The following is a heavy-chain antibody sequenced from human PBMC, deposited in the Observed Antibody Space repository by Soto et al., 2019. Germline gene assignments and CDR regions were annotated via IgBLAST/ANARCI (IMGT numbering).Heavy chain of an antibody. CDR3: ARGWELLSEYFQH. CDR2: ISYDGSNK. D-gene: IGHD1-26*01. Sequence: ESGGGVVQPGRSLRLSCAASGFTFSSYAMHWVRQAPGKGLEWVAVISYDGSNKYYADSVKGRFTISRDNSKNTLYLQMNSLRAEDTAVYYCARGWELLSEYFQHWGPGTLVTVSS. V-gene: IGHV3-30-3*01. J-gene: IGHJ1*01. CDR1: GFTFSSYA.